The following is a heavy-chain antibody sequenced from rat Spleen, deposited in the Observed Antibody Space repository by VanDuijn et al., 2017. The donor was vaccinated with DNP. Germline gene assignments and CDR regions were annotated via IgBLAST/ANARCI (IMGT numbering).Heavy chain of an antibody. CDR2: ITSDGGST. Sequence: EVQLVESGGGLVQPGRSVKLSCAASGFTFSNYDMAWVRQAPERGLEWVATITSDGGSTYYRDSVKGRFTISRDNTRGTLYLQMDSLRSDDTATYYCARPDYWGQGVMVTVSS. V-gene: IGHV5-7*01. CDR1: GFTFSNYD. CDR3: ARPDY. J-gene: IGHJ2*01.